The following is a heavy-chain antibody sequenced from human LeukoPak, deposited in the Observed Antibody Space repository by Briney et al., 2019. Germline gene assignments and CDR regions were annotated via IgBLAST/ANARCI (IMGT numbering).Heavy chain of an antibody. D-gene: IGHD3-22*01. J-gene: IGHJ4*02. CDR2: ISSSSSYS. Sequence: PGGSLRLSCAASGFTFSSYSMNWVCQPPGKGLEWVSSISSSSSYSNYADAVKGRFTISRDKAKNSLYLQMNSLRAEDTAVYYCASSYDSSGYYPTYYFDHWGQGTLVTVSS. V-gene: IGHV3-21*01. CDR1: GFTFSSYS. CDR3: ASSYDSSGYYPTYYFDH.